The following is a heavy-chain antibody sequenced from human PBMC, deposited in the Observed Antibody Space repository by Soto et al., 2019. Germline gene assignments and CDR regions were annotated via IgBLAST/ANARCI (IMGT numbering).Heavy chain of an antibody. J-gene: IGHJ4*02. CDR2: IYYSGVT. CDR3: ARQDADFVSGQYFFDY. D-gene: IGHD3-3*01. Sequence: QVQLQESGPGLVKPSQTLSLTCTVSGGSISSGDYYWSWIRQPPGKGLEWIGYIYYSGVTYYSPALKNRLTISLDTSRTQFSLNLASVTASETAVYYCARQDADFVSGQYFFDYWSQGTLVTVSS. CDR1: GGSISSGDYY. V-gene: IGHV4-30-4*08.